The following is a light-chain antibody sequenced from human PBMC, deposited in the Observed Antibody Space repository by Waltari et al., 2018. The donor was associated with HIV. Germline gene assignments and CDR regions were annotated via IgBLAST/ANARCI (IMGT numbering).Light chain of an antibody. J-gene: IGKJ1*01. CDR1: PSLLYSGYPRDY. Sequence: DIEMTQPPDSLAVSLGERATINCRSNPSLLYSGYPRDYLAWYQQKLGRPPTLLITWASTREFGVPERFSGSGSGTDFTLTINSLQAEDVAVYYCQQYFNSPQTFGQGTRVEI. CDR2: WAS. V-gene: IGKV4-1*01. CDR3: QQYFNSPQT.